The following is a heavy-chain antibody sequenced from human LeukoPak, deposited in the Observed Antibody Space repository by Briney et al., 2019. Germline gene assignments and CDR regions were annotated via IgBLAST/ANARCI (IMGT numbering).Heavy chain of an antibody. Sequence: GASVKVSCKASGYTFTSYYMHWVRQAPGQGLEWMGIINPSGGSTSYAQKFQGRVTMTRDTSTSTVYMELSSLRSEDTAVYYCARGAAIFGLSANWFDPWGQGTLVTVSS. CDR1: GYTFTSYY. J-gene: IGHJ5*02. CDR2: INPSGGST. CDR3: ARGAAIFGLSANWFDP. V-gene: IGHV1-46*01. D-gene: IGHD3-3*01.